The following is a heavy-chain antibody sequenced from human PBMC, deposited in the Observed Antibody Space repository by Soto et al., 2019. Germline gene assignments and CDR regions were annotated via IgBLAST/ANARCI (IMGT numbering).Heavy chain of an antibody. CDR2: ISYDGSNK. V-gene: IGHV3-30-3*01. J-gene: IGHJ6*01. CDR3: ARDRGDSSGYRGTCYYYYRMDL. CDR1: GFTFSSYA. Sequence: QVQLVESGGGVVQPGRSLRLSCAASGFTFSSYAMHWVRQAPGKGLEWVAVISYDGSNKYYADSVKGRFTISRDNSKNTLYLQMNSLRAVDTAVYYYARDRGDSSGYRGTCYYYYRMDLWGQGTTVTVSP. D-gene: IGHD3-22*01.